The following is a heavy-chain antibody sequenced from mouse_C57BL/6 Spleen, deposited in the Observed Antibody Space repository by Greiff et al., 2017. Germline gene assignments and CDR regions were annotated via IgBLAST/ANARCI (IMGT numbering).Heavy chain of an antibody. CDR2: ISYSGST. Sequence: EVQLQQSGPGMVKPSQSLSLTCTVTGYSITSGYDWHWIRHFPGNKLEWMGYISYSGSTNYNPSLKSRISITHDTSKNHFFLKLNSVTTEDTATYYCARSRYYGSSYFDYWGQGTTLTVSS. D-gene: IGHD1-1*01. J-gene: IGHJ2*01. CDR1: GYSITSGYD. CDR3: ARSRYYGSSYFDY. V-gene: IGHV3-1*01.